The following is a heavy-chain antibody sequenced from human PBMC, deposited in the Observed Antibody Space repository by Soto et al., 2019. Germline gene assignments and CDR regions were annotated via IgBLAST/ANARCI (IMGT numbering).Heavy chain of an antibody. CDR3: ARACSRSEY. V-gene: IGHV1-18*01. CDR2: ISAYNGNT. D-gene: IGHD3-10*02. J-gene: IGHJ4*02. Sequence: SVKVSCKSAGCTFTIYVISLVRQAPGQGLEWMGWISAYNGNTNYAQKLQGRVTMTTDTSTSTAYMELRSLRSDDTAVYYCARACSRSEYWGQGTLVTVSS. CDR1: GCTFTIYV.